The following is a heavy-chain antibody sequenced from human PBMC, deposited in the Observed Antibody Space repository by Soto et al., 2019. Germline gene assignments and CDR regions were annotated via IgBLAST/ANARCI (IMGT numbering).Heavy chain of an antibody. D-gene: IGHD6-19*01. CDR3: ARAVAVPADFDY. CDR2: INAGNGNT. CDR1: GYTFTAYA. V-gene: IGHV1-3*05. Sequence: QVQLVQSGAEEKKPGASVKVSCKASGYTFTAYAMHWVRQAPGQRLEWMGWINAGNGNTKYSQKFQGRVTITRDTSASTAYMELSSLSSEDTAVYYCARAVAVPADFDYWGQGTLVTVSS. J-gene: IGHJ4*02.